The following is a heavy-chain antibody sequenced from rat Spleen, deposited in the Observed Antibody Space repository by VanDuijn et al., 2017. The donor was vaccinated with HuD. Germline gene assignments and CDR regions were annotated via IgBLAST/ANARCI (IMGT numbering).Heavy chain of an antibody. CDR2: ITNGDGHT. Sequence: EVQLVESGGGLVQPGGSLRLSCVASGLTFNNYWMTWIRQAPGKGLEWVASITNGDGHTYYLDSVQGRFTISRDNAKSTLYLQMNSLRSEDTATYYCTRDGGFDYWGQGVMVTVSS. CDR1: GLTFNNYW. J-gene: IGHJ2*01. V-gene: IGHV5-31*01. CDR3: TRDGGFDY.